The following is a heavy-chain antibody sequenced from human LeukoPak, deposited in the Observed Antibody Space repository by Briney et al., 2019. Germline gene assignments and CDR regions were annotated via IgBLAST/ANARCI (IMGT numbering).Heavy chain of an antibody. CDR2: FDPEDGET. J-gene: IGHJ5*02. D-gene: IGHD3-10*01. CDR3: ATNLIRGVILNWFDH. Sequence: ASVKVSCKVSGYTLTELSMHWVRQAPGKGLEWMGGFDPEDGETIYAQKFQGRVTMTEDTSTDTAYMELSSLRSEDTAVYYCATNLIRGVILNWFDHWGQGTLVTVSS. V-gene: IGHV1-24*01. CDR1: GYTLTELS.